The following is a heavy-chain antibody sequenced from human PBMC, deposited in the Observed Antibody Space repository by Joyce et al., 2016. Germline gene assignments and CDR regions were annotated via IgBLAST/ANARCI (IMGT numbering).Heavy chain of an antibody. D-gene: IGHD3-10*01. V-gene: IGHV1-2*02. Sequence: QVQLVQSGAEVKRPGASVTVSCKASGYSFTGSYIHWVRQAPRQGLEWMGWINPNSRGTKYAQKFQGRITMTRDTSINTAYMDLSRLKFDDMAVYYCVGVGVKIWARDAFDLWGQGTLVVVSS. CDR2: INPNSRGT. J-gene: IGHJ3*01. CDR1: GYSFTGSY. CDR3: VGVGVKIWARDAFDL.